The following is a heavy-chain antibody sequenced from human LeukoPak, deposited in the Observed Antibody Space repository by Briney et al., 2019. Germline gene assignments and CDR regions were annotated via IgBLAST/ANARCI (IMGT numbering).Heavy chain of an antibody. Sequence: PSETLSLTCTVSGGSISSSSYYWGWIRQPPGKGLEWIGSIYYSGSTYYNPSLKSRVTISVDTSKNQFSLKLSSVTAADTAVYYCARDLYDSSGYYLVDWGQGTLVTVSS. CDR2: IYYSGST. J-gene: IGHJ4*02. CDR1: GGSISSSSYY. CDR3: ARDLYDSSGYYLVD. D-gene: IGHD3-22*01. V-gene: IGHV4-39*07.